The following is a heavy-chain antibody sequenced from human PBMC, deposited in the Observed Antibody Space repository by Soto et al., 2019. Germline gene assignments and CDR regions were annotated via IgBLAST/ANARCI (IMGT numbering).Heavy chain of an antibody. J-gene: IGHJ6*02. Sequence: QVQLVQSGAEVKKPGASVKGSCKASGYTFTSYGISWVRQAPGQGLEWMGWISAYNGNTNYAQKLQGRVTMTTDTSTSTAYRELRGLRSDDTAVDYWARDRGAYGMDVWGQGTTVTVSS. CDR1: GYTFTSYG. CDR2: ISAYNGNT. V-gene: IGHV1-18*01. CDR3: ARDRGAYGMDV.